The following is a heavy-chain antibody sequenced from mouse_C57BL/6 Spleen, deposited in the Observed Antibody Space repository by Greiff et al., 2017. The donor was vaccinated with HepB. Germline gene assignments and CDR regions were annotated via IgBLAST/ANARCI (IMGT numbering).Heavy chain of an antibody. J-gene: IGHJ1*03. Sequence: QVQLQQPGAELVKPGASVKLSCKASGYTFTSYWMHWVKQRPGQGLEWIGMIHPNSGSTNYNEKFKSKATLTVDKSSSTAYMQLSSLTSEDSAVYYCARSGVGYPRSYWYFDVWGTGTTVTVSS. CDR1: GYTFTSYW. CDR2: IHPNSGST. V-gene: IGHV1-64*01. CDR3: ARSGVGYPRSYWYFDV. D-gene: IGHD2-2*01.